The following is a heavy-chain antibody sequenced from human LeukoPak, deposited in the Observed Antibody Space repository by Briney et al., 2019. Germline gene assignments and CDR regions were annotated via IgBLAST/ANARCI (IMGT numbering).Heavy chain of an antibody. D-gene: IGHD2-15*01. CDR3: AKDPQVASHIQYFDY. V-gene: IGHV3-23*01. Sequence: PGGSLRLSCAASGFTFSSYAMSWVRQAPGKGLEWVSTFTGSGGRTYYADSVRGRFTISRDNSKNTLYLQMNSLRAEDTAVYYCAKDPQVASHIQYFDYWGQGTLVTVSS. CDR2: FTGSGGRT. J-gene: IGHJ4*02. CDR1: GFTFSSYA.